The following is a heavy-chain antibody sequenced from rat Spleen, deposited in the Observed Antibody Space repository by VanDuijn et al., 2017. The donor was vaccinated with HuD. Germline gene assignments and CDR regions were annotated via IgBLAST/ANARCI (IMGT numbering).Heavy chain of an antibody. CDR3: ASGILDF. Sequence: QVQLKESGPGLVQPSQTLSLTCTVSGFSLSSNGVSWVRQPPGKGLEWIGTISTGGNTYNNSVIKSRLSISRDTSKSQVSLKMNSLQTEDTAIYFCASGILDFWGQGVMVTVSS. V-gene: IGHV2S12*01. J-gene: IGHJ2*01. CDR1: GFSLSSNG. D-gene: IGHD1-4*01. CDR2: ISTGGNT.